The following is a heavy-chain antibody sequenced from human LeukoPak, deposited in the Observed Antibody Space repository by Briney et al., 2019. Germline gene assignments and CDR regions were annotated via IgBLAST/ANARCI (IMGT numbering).Heavy chain of an antibody. V-gene: IGHV1-2*02. CDR2: INPNSGGT. CDR1: GYTFTGYY. Sequence: ASVKVSCKASGYTFTGYYMHWVRQAPGQGLEWMGWINPNSGGTNYAQKFQGRVTMTRDTSISTAYMELSRLRSDDTAVYYCAREKQWLVGRGGAFDYWGQGTLVTVSS. CDR3: AREKQWLVGRGGAFDY. J-gene: IGHJ4*02. D-gene: IGHD6-19*01.